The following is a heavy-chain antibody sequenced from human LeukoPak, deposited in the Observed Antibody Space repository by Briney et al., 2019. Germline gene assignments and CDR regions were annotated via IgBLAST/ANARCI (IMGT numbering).Heavy chain of an antibody. J-gene: IGHJ3*01. V-gene: IGHV1-18*01. D-gene: IGHD3-22*01. CDR2: ISAYNGNT. Sequence: ASVNVSCKASVYTFSIYDITWVRQAPGQGLEWMGWISAYNGNTNYAQKFQGRVTMTTDTSTTTAYMELRRLRSDDTAVYYCAREGGHYYDAWGQGTMVTVSS. CDR3: AREGGHYYDA. CDR1: VYTFSIYD.